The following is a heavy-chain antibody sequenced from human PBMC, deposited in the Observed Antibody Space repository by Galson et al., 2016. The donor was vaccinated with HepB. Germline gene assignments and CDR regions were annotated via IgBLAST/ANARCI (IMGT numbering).Heavy chain of an antibody. CDR1: GDSVSSNNAA. V-gene: IGHV6-1*01. J-gene: IGHJ6*02. CDR3: ARAWGRGRYYYSSGNLSLVGGLDV. CDR2: TYYRSKWYN. D-gene: IGHD3-10*01. Sequence: CAISGDSVSSNNAAWNWIRQSPSRGLEWLGRTYYRSKWYNDYAVSVKSRITVNPDTSKNQFSLHLNSVTPEDTAVYYCARAWGRGRYYYSSGNLSLVGGLDVWGQGTTVSVSS.